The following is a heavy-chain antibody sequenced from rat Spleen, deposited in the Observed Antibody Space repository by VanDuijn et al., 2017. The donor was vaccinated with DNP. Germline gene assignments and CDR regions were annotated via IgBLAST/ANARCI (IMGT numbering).Heavy chain of an antibody. J-gene: IGHJ3*01. Sequence: EVQLVESGGRLVQPGNSLKLSCAASGFTFSDYAMAWVRQSPKKGLEWVASISNTGGSSDYRDSVKGRFTISRDDAKSTLYLQMDSLRSEDTATYYCATRVVHYGLLRWFAYWGQGTLVTVSS. CDR3: ATRVVHYGLLRWFAY. CDR1: GFTFSDYA. D-gene: IGHD1-6*01. CDR2: ISNTGGSS. V-gene: IGHV5S10*01.